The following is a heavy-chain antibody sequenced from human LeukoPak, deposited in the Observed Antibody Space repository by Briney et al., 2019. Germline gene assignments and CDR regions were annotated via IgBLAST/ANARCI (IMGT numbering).Heavy chain of an antibody. V-gene: IGHV4-30-2*01. D-gene: IGHD2-2*01. Sequence: SETLSLTCTVSGGSISSGGYYWSWIRQPPGKGLEWIGYIYHSGSTYYNPSLKSRVTISVDRSKNQFSLKLSSVTAADTAVYYCARDLPCGTSCSDDAFDIWGQGTMVTVSS. CDR2: IYHSGST. J-gene: IGHJ3*02. CDR1: GGSISSGGYY. CDR3: ARDLPCGTSCSDDAFDI.